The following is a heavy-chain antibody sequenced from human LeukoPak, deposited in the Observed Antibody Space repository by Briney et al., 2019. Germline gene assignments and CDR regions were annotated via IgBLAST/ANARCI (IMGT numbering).Heavy chain of an antibody. Sequence: GGSLRLSCAASGFTFSSYAMSWVRHAPAKGLECVSTISISGGNTYYTDSVKGRFTISRDNSNNTLYLHITSLRAEDTAVYYCAKGGVNFDYWGQGTLVTVSS. J-gene: IGHJ4*02. CDR2: ISISGGNT. V-gene: IGHV3-23*01. CDR1: GFTFSSYA. CDR3: AKGGVNFDY. D-gene: IGHD3-10*01.